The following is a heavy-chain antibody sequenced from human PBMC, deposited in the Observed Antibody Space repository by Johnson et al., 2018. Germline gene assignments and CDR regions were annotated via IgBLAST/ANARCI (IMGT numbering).Heavy chain of an antibody. CDR1: GFTFSSYW. J-gene: IGHJ6*04. Sequence: EVQLLESGGGLVQPGGSLRLSCAASGFTFSSYWMHWVRQVPGKGLVWVARINRDESSRTYADSVKGRFTISRDTAKNTLYLKMNSLRAGDTAVYYCTREMDYDILDYDYFAMDVWGKGTTVTGSS. CDR3: TREMDYDILDYDYFAMDV. V-gene: IGHV3-74*01. CDR2: INRDESSR. D-gene: IGHD3-9*01.